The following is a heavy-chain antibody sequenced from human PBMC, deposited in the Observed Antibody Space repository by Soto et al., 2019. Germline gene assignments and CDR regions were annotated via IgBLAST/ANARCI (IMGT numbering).Heavy chain of an antibody. V-gene: IGHV3-23*01. D-gene: IGHD1-26*01. Sequence: DVQLLEAGGNLVQPGGSLRLSCAASGFTFHNYAMSWVRQAPGKGLEWVSSINGPGDDTYYADSVKGRFTISRDNSKNSLYLQMNSLRDEDTAVYYCARDLFNSWEGRPWWFDPWGQGTLVTVSS. CDR3: ARDLFNSWEGRPWWFDP. J-gene: IGHJ5*02. CDR1: GFTFHNYA. CDR2: INGPGDDT.